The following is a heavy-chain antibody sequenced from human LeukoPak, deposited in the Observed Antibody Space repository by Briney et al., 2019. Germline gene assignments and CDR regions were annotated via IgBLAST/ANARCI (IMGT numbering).Heavy chain of an antibody. V-gene: IGHV3-23*01. Sequence: PGGSLRLSCAASGFTFSSYAMSWVRQAPGKGLEWVSAISGSGGSTYYADSVKGRFTISRDNAKNSLYLQMNSLRAEDTAVYYCARDSTSWNYDDYWGQGTLVTVSS. J-gene: IGHJ4*02. D-gene: IGHD1-1*01. CDR1: GFTFSSYA. CDR3: ARDSTSWNYDDY. CDR2: ISGSGGST.